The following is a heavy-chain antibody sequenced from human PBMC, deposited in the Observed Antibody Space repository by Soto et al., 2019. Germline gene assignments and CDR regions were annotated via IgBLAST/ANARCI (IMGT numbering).Heavy chain of an antibody. V-gene: IGHV4-4*02. CDR1: GGSISSSNW. Sequence: SETLSLTCAVSGGSISSSNWWSWVRQPPGKGLEWIGEIYHSGSTNYNPSLKSRVTISVDKSKNQFSLKLSSVTAADTAVYYCARLPREILSANDAFDIWGQGTMVTVSS. J-gene: IGHJ3*02. D-gene: IGHD1-26*01. CDR2: IYHSGST. CDR3: ARLPREILSANDAFDI.